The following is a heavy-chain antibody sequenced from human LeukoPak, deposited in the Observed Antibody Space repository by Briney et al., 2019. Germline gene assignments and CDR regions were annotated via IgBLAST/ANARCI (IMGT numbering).Heavy chain of an antibody. D-gene: IGHD2/OR15-2a*01. CDR1: GGSFSGYY. CDR3: ARGRNRRLDI. J-gene: IGHJ3*02. CDR2: INHSGST. Sequence: SETLSLTCAVYGGSFSGYYWSWIRQPPGKGLEWIGEINHSGSTNYNPSLKSRVTISVDTSKNRFSLKLSSVTAADTAVYYCARGRNRRLDIWGQGTMVTVSS. V-gene: IGHV4-34*01.